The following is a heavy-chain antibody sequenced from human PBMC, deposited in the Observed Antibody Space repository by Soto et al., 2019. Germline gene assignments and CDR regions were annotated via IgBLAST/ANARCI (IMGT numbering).Heavy chain of an antibody. CDR2: ISGSGGST. V-gene: IGHV3-23*01. Sequence: EVQLLESGGGLVQPGGSLRLSCAASGFTFSSYAMSWVRQALGKGLEWVSAISGSGGSTYYADSVKGRFTISRDNSKNTLYLQMNSLRAEDTAVYYCAKEPKVGATYYYYGMDVWGQGTTVTVSS. CDR1: GFTFSSYA. J-gene: IGHJ6*02. CDR3: AKEPKVGATYYYYGMDV. D-gene: IGHD1-26*01.